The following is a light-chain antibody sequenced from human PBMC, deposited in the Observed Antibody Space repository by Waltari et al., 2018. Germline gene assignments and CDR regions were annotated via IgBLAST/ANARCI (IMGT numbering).Light chain of an antibody. CDR3: QKYGTLPAT. CDR2: DAS. Sequence: EIVLTQSPATLSLSPGDRATLSCRASQSVSRTLAWSQQNPGPPPRLPIYDASSRATGIPDRFSGSGSGTDFSLTISRLEPEDFAVYYCQKYGTLPATFGQGTKVEIK. V-gene: IGKV3D-20*01. CDR1: QSVSRT. J-gene: IGKJ1*01.